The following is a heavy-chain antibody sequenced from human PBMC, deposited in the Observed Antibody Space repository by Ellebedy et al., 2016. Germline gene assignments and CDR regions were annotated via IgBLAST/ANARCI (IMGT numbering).Heavy chain of an antibody. Sequence: GGSLRLSXAASGFTVSSNYMSWVRQAPGKGLEWVSVIYSGGSTYYADSVKGRFTISRHNSKNTLYLQMNSLRAEDTAVYYCARASGKDSYGLSYWGQGTLVTVSS. CDR3: ARASGKDSYGLSY. J-gene: IGHJ4*02. V-gene: IGHV3-53*04. D-gene: IGHD5-18*01. CDR2: IYSGGST. CDR1: GFTVSSNY.